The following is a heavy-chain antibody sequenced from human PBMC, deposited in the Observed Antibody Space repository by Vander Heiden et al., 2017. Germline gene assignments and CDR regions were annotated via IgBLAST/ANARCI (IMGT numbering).Heavy chain of an antibody. J-gene: IGHJ5*02. CDR3: ARPILYCSSTSCHYWFDP. Sequence: QITLQQSGPTLVKPTQTLTLPCPFSGFSLSTSGAGVGWIRQPPGTALEWLALIYWNDDNRYSLSLKRRLTITKDTSKNPVVLTMTNMDRVDTATYYCARPILYCSSTSCHYWFDPWGQGTLVTVSS. CDR2: IYWNDDN. D-gene: IGHD2-2*01. V-gene: IGHV2-5*01. CDR1: GFSLSTSGAG.